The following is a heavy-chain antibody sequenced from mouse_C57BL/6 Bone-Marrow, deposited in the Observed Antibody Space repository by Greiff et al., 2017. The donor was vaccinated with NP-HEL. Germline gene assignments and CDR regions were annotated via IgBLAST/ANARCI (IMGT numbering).Heavy chain of an antibody. CDR2: IDPSDSYT. CDR1: GYTFTSYW. V-gene: IGHV1-69*01. Sequence: VQLQQPGAELVMPGASVKLSCKASGYTFTSYWMHWVKQRPGQGLEWIGEIDPSDSYTNYNQKFKGKSTLTVDKSSSTAYMQLSSLTSEDSAVDYCARAYYGSSPFDYWGQGTTLTVSS. CDR3: ARAYYGSSPFDY. J-gene: IGHJ2*01. D-gene: IGHD1-1*01.